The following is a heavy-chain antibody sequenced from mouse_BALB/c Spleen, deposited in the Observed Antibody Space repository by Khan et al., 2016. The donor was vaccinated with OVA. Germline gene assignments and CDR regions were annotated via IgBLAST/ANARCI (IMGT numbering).Heavy chain of an antibody. CDR1: GYSITRGYG. D-gene: IGHD1-2*01. CDR2: ISYSGST. CDR3: ARTARIKY. J-gene: IGHJ2*01. V-gene: IGHV3-2*02. Sequence: VQLKQSGPGLVKPSQSLSLTCTVTGYSITRGYGWNWIRQFPGNKLEWMGYISYSGSTKYNPSLKSRLSITRDTYKNQFFLQLNSVTTEETATYYCARTARIKYWSQGTTLTVSS.